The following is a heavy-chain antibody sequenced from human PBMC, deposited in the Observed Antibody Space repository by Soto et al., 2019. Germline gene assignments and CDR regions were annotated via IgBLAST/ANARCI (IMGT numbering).Heavy chain of an antibody. Sequence: ASVRVSCKASGYTFTSYGISWVRQAPGQGLEWMGWISAYNGNTNYAQKLQGRVTMTTDTSTSTAYMELRSLRSDDTAVYYCARDIVVVVAATQVLNWFDPWGQGTLVTVSS. CDR3: ARDIVVVVAATQVLNWFDP. CDR2: ISAYNGNT. V-gene: IGHV1-18*01. D-gene: IGHD2-15*01. J-gene: IGHJ5*02. CDR1: GYTFTSYG.